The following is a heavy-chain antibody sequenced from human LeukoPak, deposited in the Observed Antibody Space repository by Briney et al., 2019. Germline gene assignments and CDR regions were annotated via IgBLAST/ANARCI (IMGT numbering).Heavy chain of an antibody. CDR1: RGSIKSHY. D-gene: IGHD3-10*01. CDR2: MFYSGRT. V-gene: IGHV4-59*08. J-gene: IGHJ4*02. Sequence: SETLSLTCTISRGSIKSHYWSWIRQAPGKGLEWIAYMFYSGRTEYNPSLKSRVTISVDTSRNQVSLKVNSVTAADTAVYYCARRAGSLVYYFDSWGQGTLVTVSS. CDR3: ARRAGSLVYYFDS.